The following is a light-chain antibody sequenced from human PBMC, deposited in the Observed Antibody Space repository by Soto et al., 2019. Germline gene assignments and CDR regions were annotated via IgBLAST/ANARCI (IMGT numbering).Light chain of an antibody. CDR2: EVS. V-gene: IGLV2-23*02. CDR3: CSYAGSSTLGV. Sequence: SVLTQPASVSGSPGQSITISCTGTSSDFGSYNLVSWYQQHPGKAPKLMIYEVSKRPSGVSNRFSGSKSGNTASLTISGLQAEDEADYYCCSYAGSSTLGVFGTGTKVTVL. J-gene: IGLJ1*01. CDR1: SSDFGSYNL.